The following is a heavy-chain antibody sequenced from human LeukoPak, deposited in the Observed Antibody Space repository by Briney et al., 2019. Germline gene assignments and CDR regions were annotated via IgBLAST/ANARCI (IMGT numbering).Heavy chain of an antibody. J-gene: IGHJ4*02. CDR2: ISSSSSTI. Sequence: TGGSLRLSCAASGFTFSSYSMNWVRQAPGKGLEWVSYISSSSSTIYYADSVKGRFTISRDNAKNSLHLQMNSLRAEDTAVYYCAKEGKRFLEWLRPSHFDYWGQGTLVTVSS. CDR1: GFTFSSYS. V-gene: IGHV3-48*04. D-gene: IGHD3-3*01. CDR3: AKEGKRFLEWLRPSHFDY.